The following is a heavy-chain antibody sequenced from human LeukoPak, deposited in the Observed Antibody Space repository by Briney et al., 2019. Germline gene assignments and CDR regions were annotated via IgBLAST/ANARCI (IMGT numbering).Heavy chain of an antibody. D-gene: IGHD5-18*01. CDR2: INSDGSST. J-gene: IGHJ4*02. Sequence: GGSLRLSCAASGFTFSTYWMHWVRQVPGKGLVWVSRINSDGSSTDSADPVKGRFTISRDNAKNTLSLQMNSLRAEDTAVYYCAKGYSYNYAYTLYWGQGTLVTVSS. CDR1: GFTFSTYW. V-gene: IGHV3-74*01. CDR3: AKGYSYNYAYTLY.